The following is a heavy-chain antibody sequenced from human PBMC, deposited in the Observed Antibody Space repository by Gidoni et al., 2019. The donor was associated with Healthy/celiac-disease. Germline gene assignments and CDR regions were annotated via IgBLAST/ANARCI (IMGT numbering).Heavy chain of an antibody. CDR3: ARVLTDAFDI. CDR2: ISSSSSYI. CDR1: GFTFSSYS. J-gene: IGHJ3*02. Sequence: EVQLVESGGGLVKPGGSLRPSCAASGFTFSSYSMNWVRQAPGKGLEWVSSISSSSSYIYYADSVKGRFTISRDNAKNSLYLQMNSLRAEDTAVYYCARVLTDAFDIWGQGTMVTVSS. V-gene: IGHV3-21*01.